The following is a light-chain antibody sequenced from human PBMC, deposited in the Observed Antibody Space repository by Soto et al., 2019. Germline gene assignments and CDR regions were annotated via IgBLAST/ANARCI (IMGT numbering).Light chain of an antibody. V-gene: IGKV3-15*01. CDR3: QQYRNWPLT. CDR1: QSVSSN. J-gene: IGKJ4*01. Sequence: DIVITHSPATLSVSPGERATLSCRASQSVSSNLAWYQQKPGQAPRLLIYGASTRATGIAARFSGSGSGTEFTLTISSLQSEDFAVYYCQQYRNWPLTFGGGTKVDIK. CDR2: GAS.